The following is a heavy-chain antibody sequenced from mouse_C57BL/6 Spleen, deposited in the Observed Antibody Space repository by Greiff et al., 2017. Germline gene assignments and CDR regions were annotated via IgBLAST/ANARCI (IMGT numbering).Heavy chain of an antibody. Sequence: VQLQESGAELVRPGASVTLSCKASGYTFTDYEMHWVKQTPVHGLEWIGAIDPETGGTAYNQKFKGKAILTADKSSSTAYMELRSPTSEDSAVYYCTPYGSSRDYWGQGTTLTVSS. CDR2: IDPETGGT. J-gene: IGHJ2*01. CDR3: TPYGSSRDY. D-gene: IGHD1-1*01. CDR1: GYTFTDYE. V-gene: IGHV1-15*01.